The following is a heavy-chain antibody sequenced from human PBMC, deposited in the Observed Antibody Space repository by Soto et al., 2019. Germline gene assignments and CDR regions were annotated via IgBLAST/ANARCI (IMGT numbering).Heavy chain of an antibody. CDR2: ISAYNGNT. D-gene: IGHD6-19*01. Sequence: QVQLVQSGAEVKKPGASVKVSCKASGYTFTSYGISWVRQAPGQGLEWMGWISAYNGNTNNAQKLQGRATMTTDTTTSSAYRELRSESTYDTAVYYCAKDEAVAMYYYGMDVWCQGTTVTDSS. CDR3: AKDEAVAMYYYGMDV. V-gene: IGHV1-18*01. CDR1: GYTFTSYG. J-gene: IGHJ6*02.